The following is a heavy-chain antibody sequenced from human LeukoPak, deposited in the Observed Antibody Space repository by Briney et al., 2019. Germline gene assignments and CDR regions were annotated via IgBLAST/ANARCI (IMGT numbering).Heavy chain of an antibody. Sequence: SVKVSCKASGGTFSSYAISWVRQAPGQGLEWMGGIIPIFGTANYAQKFQGRVTITADESTSTAYMELSSLRSEDTAVYYCARVPDESSWYGGPYNWFDPWGQGTLVTVSS. D-gene: IGHD6-19*01. J-gene: IGHJ5*02. CDR1: GGTFSSYA. V-gene: IGHV1-69*01. CDR2: IIPIFGTA. CDR3: ARVPDESSWYGGPYNWFDP.